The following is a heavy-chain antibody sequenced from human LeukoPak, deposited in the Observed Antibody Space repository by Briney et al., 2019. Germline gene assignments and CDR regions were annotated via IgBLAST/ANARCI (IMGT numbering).Heavy chain of an antibody. CDR2: INAGNGNT. CDR1: GYTFTTNA. Sequence: ASVKVSCKASGYTFTTNAIHWVRQAPGQRLEWMGWINAGNGNTKYSQKFQGRVTITSDTSASTACMELSSLRSEDTAVYYCARVGPAAYGMDVWGQGTTATVSS. D-gene: IGHD3-16*01. V-gene: IGHV1-3*01. J-gene: IGHJ6*02. CDR3: ARVGPAAYGMDV.